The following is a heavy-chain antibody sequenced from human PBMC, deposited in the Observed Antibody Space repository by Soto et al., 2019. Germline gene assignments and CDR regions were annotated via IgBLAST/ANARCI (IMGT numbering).Heavy chain of an antibody. J-gene: IGHJ5*02. CDR3: ARDQDYGDYVGNWFDP. CDR2: ISFDGTNK. CDR1: GFTFSTFG. Sequence: QVQLVESGGGVVRPATSLKLSCTVSGFTFSTFGMHWLRQAPGEGLDWVALISFDGTNKYYGDSVKGRFTISRDNSKNTLYLEMHSLRSEDTALSYCARDQDYGDYVGNWFDPWGQGTLVTVSS. D-gene: IGHD4-17*01. V-gene: IGHV3-30*03.